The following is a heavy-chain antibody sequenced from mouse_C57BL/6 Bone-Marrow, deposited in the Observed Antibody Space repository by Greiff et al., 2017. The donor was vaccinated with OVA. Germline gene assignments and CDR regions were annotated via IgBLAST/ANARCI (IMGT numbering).Heavy chain of an antibody. J-gene: IGHJ2*01. V-gene: IGHV1-76*01. CDR2: IYPGSGNT. CDR3: AWGFFFDY. D-gene: IGHD3-1*01. Sequence: VQLQQSGAELVRPGASVKLSCKASGYTFTDYYINWVKQRPGQGLEWIARIYPGSGNTYYNEKFKGKATLTAEKSSSTAYMQLSSLTSEDSAVYFCAWGFFFDYWGQGTTLTVSS. CDR1: GYTFTDYY.